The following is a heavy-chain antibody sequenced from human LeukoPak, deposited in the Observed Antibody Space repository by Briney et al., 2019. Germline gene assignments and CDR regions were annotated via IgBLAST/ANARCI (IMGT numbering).Heavy chain of an antibody. D-gene: IGHD3-22*01. CDR2: ISGSGGST. CDR1: GFTFSDYY. J-gene: IGHJ4*02. Sequence: PGGSLRLSCAASGFTFSDYYMSWVRQAPGKGLEWVSAISGSGGSTYYADSVKGRFTISRDNSKNTLYLQMNSLRAEDTAVYYCAKDLVYYYDSSGSFDYWGQGTLVTVSS. CDR3: AKDLVYYYDSSGSFDY. V-gene: IGHV3-23*01.